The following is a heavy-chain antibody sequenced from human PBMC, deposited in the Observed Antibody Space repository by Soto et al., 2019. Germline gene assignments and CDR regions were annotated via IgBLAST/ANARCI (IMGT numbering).Heavy chain of an antibody. CDR1: GFTFDDYA. V-gene: IGHV3-9*01. Sequence: SLRLSCAASGFTFDDYAMHWVRQAPGKGLEWVSGISWNSGSIGYADSVKGRFTISRDNAKNSLYLQMNSLRAEDTALYYCAKDKGGYSSSGFDYWGQGTLVTVSS. D-gene: IGHD6-13*01. J-gene: IGHJ4*02. CDR3: AKDKGGYSSSGFDY. CDR2: ISWNSGSI.